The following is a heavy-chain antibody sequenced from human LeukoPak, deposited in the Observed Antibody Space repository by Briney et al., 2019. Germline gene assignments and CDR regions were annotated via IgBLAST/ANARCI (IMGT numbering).Heavy chain of an antibody. CDR2: IRYDGSNK. Sequence: GGSLRLSCAASGFTFSSYGMHWVRQAPGKGPEWVAFIRYDGSNKYYADSVKGRFTISRDNSKNTLYLQMNSLRAEDTAVYYCAKLTQGLYSSSDYWGQGTLVTVSS. CDR3: AKLTQGLYSSSDY. CDR1: GFTFSSYG. J-gene: IGHJ4*02. V-gene: IGHV3-30*02. D-gene: IGHD6-6*01.